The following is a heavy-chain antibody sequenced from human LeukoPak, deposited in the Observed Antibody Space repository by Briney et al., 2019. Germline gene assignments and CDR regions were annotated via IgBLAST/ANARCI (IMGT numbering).Heavy chain of an antibody. CDR2: ISYDGSNK. J-gene: IGHJ3*02. Sequence: GGSLRLSCAASGFTFSSYGMHWVRQAPGKGLEWVAVISYDGSNKYYADSVKGRFTISRDNSKNTLYLQMNSLRAEDTAVYYCAKDQFGGPMWFGESHDAFDIWGQGTMVTVSS. CDR1: GFTFSSYG. CDR3: AKDQFGGPMWFGESHDAFDI. D-gene: IGHD3-10*01. V-gene: IGHV3-30*18.